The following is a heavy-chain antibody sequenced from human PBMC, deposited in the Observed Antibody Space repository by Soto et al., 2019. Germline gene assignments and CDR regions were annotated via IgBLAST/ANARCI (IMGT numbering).Heavy chain of an antibody. J-gene: IGHJ6*04. D-gene: IGHD1-26*01. V-gene: IGHV4-34*12. CDR3: ARQRPTDGRWEFANYYGMDV. Sequence: SETLSLTCAVYGGSLSTYYWSWVRQPPGKGLEWIGEIIHSESTKYNPSLKSRVTISVDTSKNQFYLKLSFVTAADTAVYYCARQRPTDGRWEFANYYGMDVWGEGTPVTVSA. CDR2: IIHSEST. CDR1: GGSLSTYY.